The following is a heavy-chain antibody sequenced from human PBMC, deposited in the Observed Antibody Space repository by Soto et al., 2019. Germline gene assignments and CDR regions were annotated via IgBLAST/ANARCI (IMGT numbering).Heavy chain of an antibody. D-gene: IGHD3-22*01. J-gene: IGHJ6*02. CDR3: ARQIEMGYYYYGMDV. Sequence: SETLSLTCAVSSGSISSSSYYWGWIRQPPGKGLEWIGSIYYSGSTYYNPSLKSRVTISVDTSKNQFSLKLSSVTAADTAVYYCARQIEMGYYYYGMDVWGQGTTVTVSS. CDR1: SGSISSSSYY. V-gene: IGHV4-39*01. CDR2: IYYSGST.